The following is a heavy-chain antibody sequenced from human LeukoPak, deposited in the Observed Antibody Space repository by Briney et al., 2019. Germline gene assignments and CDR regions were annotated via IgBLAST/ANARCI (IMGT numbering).Heavy chain of an antibody. CDR1: GYTFTSYA. CDR2: INAGNGNT. D-gene: IGHD3-10*02. V-gene: IGHV1-3*03. Sequence: GASVKVSCKASGYTFTSYAMHWVRQAPGQRLEWMGWINAGNGNTKYSQEFQGRVTITRDTSASTAYMELSSLRSEDMAVYYCARDSPVRGIFLYWGQGTLVTVSS. CDR3: ARDSPVRGIFLY. J-gene: IGHJ4*02.